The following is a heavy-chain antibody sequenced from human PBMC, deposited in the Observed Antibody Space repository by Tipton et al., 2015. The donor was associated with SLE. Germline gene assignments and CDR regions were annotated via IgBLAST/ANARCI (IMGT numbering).Heavy chain of an antibody. V-gene: IGHV4-59*08. Sequence: TLSLTCTVSGGSMTSFYWSWIRQAPGKGLEWIGYVYSSGVSNFNPSLKSRLSISVDTSKNQFSLRLRSVTAADTAVYYCARHRLTVLQKVNVPSDGLDVWGQGTTVSVSS. J-gene: IGHJ6*02. D-gene: IGHD3-10*01. CDR3: ARHRLTVLQKVNVPSDGLDV. CDR2: VYSSGVS. CDR1: GGSMTSFY.